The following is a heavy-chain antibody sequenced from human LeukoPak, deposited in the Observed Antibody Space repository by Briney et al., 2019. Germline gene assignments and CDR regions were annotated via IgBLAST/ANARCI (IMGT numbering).Heavy chain of an antibody. V-gene: IGHV4-59*01. CDR3: ARDRYDFWSGYSSGRYFDY. CDR1: GGSISSYY. CDR2: IYYSGST. D-gene: IGHD3-3*01. J-gene: IGHJ4*02. Sequence: SETLSLTCTASGGSISSYYWSWIRQPPGKGLEWIGYIYYSGSTNYNPSLKSRVTISVDTSKNQFSLKLSSVTAADTAVYYCARDRYDFWSGYSSGRYFDYWGQGTLVTVSS.